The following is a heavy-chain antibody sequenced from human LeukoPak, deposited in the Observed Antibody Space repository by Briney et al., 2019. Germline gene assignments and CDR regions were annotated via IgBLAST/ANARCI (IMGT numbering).Heavy chain of an antibody. CDR3: AKGNYPDAYCAGDRYYSN. V-gene: IGHV3-23*01. D-gene: IGHD2-21*02. Sequence: GGSLRLSCAASGFTFSSYAMTWVRQAPGKGLEWVAGITADGGSTFYADSVKGRFAISRDNSKNTLYLQTDSLRAEDTAVYYCAKGNYPDAYCAGDRYYSNWGQGTLVTVSS. J-gene: IGHJ4*02. CDR2: ITADGGST. CDR1: GFTFSSYA.